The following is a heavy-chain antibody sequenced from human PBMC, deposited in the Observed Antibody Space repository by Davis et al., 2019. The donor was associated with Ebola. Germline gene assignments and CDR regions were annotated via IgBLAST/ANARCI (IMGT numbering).Heavy chain of an antibody. CDR1: GFTFSPYT. CDR3: AKMSYFAFAI. Sequence: GESLKISCAASGFTFSPYTMKWVRQAPGKGLEWVSSIVSTGATTFYADSVKGRFTISRDNAKNTLYLQMDSLRAEDTAVYYCAKMSYFAFAIWGQGTMVTVSS. D-gene: IGHD2/OR15-2a*01. V-gene: IGHV3-23*01. CDR2: IVSTGATT. J-gene: IGHJ3*02.